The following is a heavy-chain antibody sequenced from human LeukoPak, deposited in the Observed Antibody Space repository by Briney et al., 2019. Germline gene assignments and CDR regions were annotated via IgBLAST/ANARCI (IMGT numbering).Heavy chain of an antibody. Sequence: GGSLRLSCAASGFTFSSYWMSWVRQAPGKGLEWVANIKQDGSEKYYVDSVKGRFTIPRDNAKNSLYLQMNSLRVEDTAVYYCARARCSSGWCPSDYWGQGTLVTVSS. CDR1: GFTFSSYW. CDR3: ARARCSSGWCPSDY. CDR2: IKQDGSEK. D-gene: IGHD6-19*01. J-gene: IGHJ4*02. V-gene: IGHV3-7*01.